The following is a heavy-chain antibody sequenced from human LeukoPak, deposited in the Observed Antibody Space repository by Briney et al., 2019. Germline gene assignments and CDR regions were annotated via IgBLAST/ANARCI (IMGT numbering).Heavy chain of an antibody. Sequence: ASVKVSCKASGYTFTSYDINWVRQATGQGLEWMGWMNPNSGNTGYAQEFQGRVTMTRNTSISTAYMELSSLRSEDTAVYYCARGSYNWNDYFDYWGQGTLVTVSS. CDR1: GYTFTSYD. J-gene: IGHJ4*02. CDR3: ARGSYNWNDYFDY. CDR2: MNPNSGNT. D-gene: IGHD1-20*01. V-gene: IGHV1-8*01.